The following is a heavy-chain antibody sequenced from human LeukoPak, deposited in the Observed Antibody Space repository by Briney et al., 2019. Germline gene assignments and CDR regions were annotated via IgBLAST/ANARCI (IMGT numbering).Heavy chain of an antibody. Sequence: SETLSLTCIVSGGSISSSSYYWGWIRQPPGKGLEWIGSIYYSGSTNYNPSLKSRVTISVDTSKNQFSLRLSSVTAADTAVYYCARRLSGSYYEELNWFDPWGQGTLVTVSS. J-gene: IGHJ5*02. CDR2: IYYSGST. CDR1: GGSISSSSYY. D-gene: IGHD1-26*01. V-gene: IGHV4-39*01. CDR3: ARRLSGSYYEELNWFDP.